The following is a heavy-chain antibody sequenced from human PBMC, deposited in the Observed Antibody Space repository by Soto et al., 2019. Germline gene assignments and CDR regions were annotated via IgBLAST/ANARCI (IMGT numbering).Heavy chain of an antibody. D-gene: IGHD5-12*01. CDR2: ISSSGSTI. J-gene: IGHJ6*02. V-gene: IGHV3-48*03. CDR3: ARDFSSRSGYDGNYYYYGMDV. CDR1: GFTFSSYE. Sequence: EVQLVESGGGLVQPGGSLRLSCAASGFTFSSYEMNWVRQAPGKGLEWVSYISSSGSTIYYADSVNGRFTISRDNAKNSLYLQMNSLRAEDTAVYYCARDFSSRSGYDGNYYYYGMDVWGQGTTVTVSS.